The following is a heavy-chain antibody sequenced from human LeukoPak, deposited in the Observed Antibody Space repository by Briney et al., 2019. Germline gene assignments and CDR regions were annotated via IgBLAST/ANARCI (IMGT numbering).Heavy chain of an antibody. Sequence: GGSLRLSCAASGFTFSSYDMNWVRQAPGKGLEWVSYISSSGGSIYYADSVKGRFTISRDNAKNSLYLQMNSLRAEDTAVYYCARINSEAYCGSTRCSGYNYYYYMDVWGKGTTVTVSS. CDR1: GFTFSSYD. V-gene: IGHV3-48*01. D-gene: IGHD2-2*01. CDR2: ISSSGGSI. CDR3: ARINSEAYCGSTRCSGYNYYYYMDV. J-gene: IGHJ6*03.